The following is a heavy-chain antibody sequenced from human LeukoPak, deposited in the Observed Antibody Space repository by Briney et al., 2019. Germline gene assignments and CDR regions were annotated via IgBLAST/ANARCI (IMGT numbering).Heavy chain of an antibody. CDR1: GGSVSSPSYY. V-gene: IGHV4-39*01. CDR2: IYYSGST. D-gene: IGHD2-15*01. Sequence: SETLSRTCTVSGGSVSSPSYYWGWIRQPPGKGLEWIGNIYYSGSTYYNPSLKSRVTISVDTSKNKFSLRLKSVTAADTSIYYCARPRSRISWFDPWGQGTLVTVSS. J-gene: IGHJ5*02. CDR3: ARPRSRISWFDP.